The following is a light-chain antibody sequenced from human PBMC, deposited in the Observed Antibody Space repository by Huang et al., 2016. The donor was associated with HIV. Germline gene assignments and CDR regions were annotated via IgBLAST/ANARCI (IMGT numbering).Light chain of an antibody. J-gene: IGKJ4*01. CDR2: DAS. CDR3: QQRSNWAPIT. V-gene: IGKV3-11*01. Sequence: EIVLTQSPATLSLSPGERATLPCRSRQSVSSYLAWYQQKPGQAPRLLIYDASNRATGIPARFSGSGSGTDFTLTISSLEPEDFAVYYCQQRSNWAPITFGGGTKVEIK. CDR1: QSVSSY.